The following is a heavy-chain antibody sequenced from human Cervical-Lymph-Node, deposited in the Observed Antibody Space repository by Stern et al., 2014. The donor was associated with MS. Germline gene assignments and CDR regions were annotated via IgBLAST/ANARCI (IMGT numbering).Heavy chain of an antibody. V-gene: IGHV1-2*06. CDR3: AREATRIIVGIDY. CDR2: LNPNSDDP. Sequence: MQLVESGAKMKQPGASVKVSCKASGYAFTGFFIHLVRQVPGQGLEWMGRLNPNSDDPTYAQNFQDRVTLTRDTSISTAYLELSRLTSADTAVYYCAREATRIIVGIDYWGQGTQVTVSS. CDR1: GYAFTGFF. J-gene: IGHJ4*02. D-gene: IGHD2/OR15-2a*01.